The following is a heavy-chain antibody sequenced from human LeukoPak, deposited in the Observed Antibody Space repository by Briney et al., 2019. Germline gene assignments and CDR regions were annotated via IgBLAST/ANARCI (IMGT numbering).Heavy chain of an antibody. J-gene: IGHJ4*02. Sequence: GASVKVSCKASGYTFTSHDINWVRQATGQAPEWMGWINPNSGATGYAQKFQGRVTMTRDTSTSTVYMELSSLRSEDTAVYYCATLCSGGFCYIDYWGQGILVTVSS. CDR2: INPNSGAT. CDR3: ATLCSGGFCYIDY. V-gene: IGHV1-8*01. D-gene: IGHD2-15*01. CDR1: GYTFTSHD.